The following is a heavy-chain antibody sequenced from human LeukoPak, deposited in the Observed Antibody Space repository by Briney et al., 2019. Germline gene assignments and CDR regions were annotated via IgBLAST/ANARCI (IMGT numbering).Heavy chain of an antibody. CDR2: INHSGST. V-gene: IGHV4-34*01. Sequence: SETLSLTCAVYGVSFSGYYWSWIRQPPGKGLEWIGEINHSGSTNYNPSLKSRVTISVDTSKNQFSLKLSSVTAADTAVYYCADGLYGSGSYRWGQGTLVTVSS. J-gene: IGHJ4*02. CDR3: ADGLYGSGSYR. CDR1: GVSFSGYY. D-gene: IGHD3-10*01.